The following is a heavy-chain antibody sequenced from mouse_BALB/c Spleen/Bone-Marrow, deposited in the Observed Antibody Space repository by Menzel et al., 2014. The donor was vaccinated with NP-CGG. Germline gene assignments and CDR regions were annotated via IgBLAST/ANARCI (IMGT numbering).Heavy chain of an antibody. D-gene: IGHD1-1*01. CDR3: ARQGYFGRSDY. V-gene: IGHV4-1*02. CDR2: INPHSSTI. Sequence: EVQRVESGGGLVQPGGSPKLSCAASGFDFSRYWMSWVRQAPGKGLEWIGEINPHSSTINYTPSLKDKFIISRDNAKNTLYPQMSKVRSEDTALYYCARQGYFGRSDYWGQGTTLTVSS. J-gene: IGHJ2*01. CDR1: GFDFSRYW.